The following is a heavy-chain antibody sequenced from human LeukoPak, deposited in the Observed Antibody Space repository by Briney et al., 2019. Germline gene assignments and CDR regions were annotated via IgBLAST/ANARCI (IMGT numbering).Heavy chain of an antibody. Sequence: SETLSLTCAVSGGSISSSNWWSWVRQPPGKGLEWIGEIYHSGSTNYNPSLKSRVTISVDKSKNQFSLKLSSVTTADTAVYYCARVRWDSSDNWFDPWGQGTLVTVSS. D-gene: IGHD6-19*01. V-gene: IGHV4-4*02. CDR1: GGSISSSNW. J-gene: IGHJ5*02. CDR2: IYHSGST. CDR3: ARVRWDSSDNWFDP.